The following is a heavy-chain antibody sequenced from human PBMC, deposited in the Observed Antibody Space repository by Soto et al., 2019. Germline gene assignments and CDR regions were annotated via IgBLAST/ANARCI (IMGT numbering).Heavy chain of an antibody. Sequence: QVQLVQSGAEVRKPGSSVKVSCEASGGTFSTYTFNWVRQAPGKGLEWMGRIIPILGITNYAQKFQGRVTLTADNSTSTAYMDLSSPRSEDTAVYYCATTDVDTAIVMVILDYWGQGTRVTVSS. V-gene: IGHV1-69*02. CDR1: GGTFSTYT. J-gene: IGHJ4*02. CDR2: IIPILGIT. CDR3: ATTDVDTAIVMVILDY. D-gene: IGHD5-18*01.